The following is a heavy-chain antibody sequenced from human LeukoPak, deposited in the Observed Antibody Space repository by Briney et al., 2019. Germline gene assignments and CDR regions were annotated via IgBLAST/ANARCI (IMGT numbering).Heavy chain of an antibody. V-gene: IGHV3-33*01. CDR2: IWYDGSNK. D-gene: IGHD3-3*01. Sequence: GGSLRLSCAASGFTFGSYGMHWVRQAPGKGLEWVAVIWYDGSNKYYADSVKGRFTISRDNSKNTLYLQMDSLRAEDTAVYYCARDRAWNYFDYWGQGTLVTVSS. CDR1: GFTFGSYG. CDR3: ARDRAWNYFDY. J-gene: IGHJ4*02.